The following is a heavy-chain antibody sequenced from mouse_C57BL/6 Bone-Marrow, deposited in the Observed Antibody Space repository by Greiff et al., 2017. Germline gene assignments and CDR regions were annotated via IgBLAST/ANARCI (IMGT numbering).Heavy chain of an antibody. J-gene: IGHJ3*01. Sequence: VQLQQSGAELVRPGASVTLSCKASGYTFTDYEMHWVKQTPVHGLEWIGAIEPETGGTAYNQKFKGKAILTADKSSSTAYMELRSRTSEDSAVYYCTGSGPWFADWGQGTLVTVSA. CDR3: TGSGPWFAD. D-gene: IGHD3-2*02. CDR1: GYTFTDYE. CDR2: IEPETGGT. V-gene: IGHV1-15*01.